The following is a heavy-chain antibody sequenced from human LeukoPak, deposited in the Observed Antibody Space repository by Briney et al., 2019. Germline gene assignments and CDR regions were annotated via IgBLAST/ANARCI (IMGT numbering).Heavy chain of an antibody. CDR1: GFTFSSYA. J-gene: IGHJ4*02. CDR3: ARGGVITIFGVADY. D-gene: IGHD3-3*01. Sequence: GGSLRLSCAASGFTFSSYAMHWVRQAPGKGLEWVAVISYDGSNKYYADSVKGRFTISRDNSKNTLYLQMNSLRAEDTAVYYCARGGVITIFGVADYWGQGTLVTVSS. V-gene: IGHV3-30-3*01. CDR2: ISYDGSNK.